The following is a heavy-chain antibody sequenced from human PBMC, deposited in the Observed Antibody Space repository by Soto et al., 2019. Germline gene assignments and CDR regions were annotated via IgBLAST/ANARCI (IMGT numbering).Heavy chain of an antibody. V-gene: IGHV1-2*02. CDR1: GYSLTEYY. J-gene: IGHJ4*02. CDR2: INPTTGGT. D-gene: IGHD2-8*01. CDR3: ARASGSPLKVYAPLGF. Sequence: ASVKVSCKASGYSLTEYYLHWVRQAPGQGLEWMGWINPTTGGTTYAQKFEGRVTMTRDRSVNTAYMELSRLRSDDTALYFCARASGSPLKVYAPLGFWGQGSQVTVSS.